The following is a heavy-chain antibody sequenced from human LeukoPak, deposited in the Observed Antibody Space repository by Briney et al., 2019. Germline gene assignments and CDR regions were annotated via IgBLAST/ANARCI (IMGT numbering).Heavy chain of an antibody. CDR3: ARPGRRDYCGSGSFRRRAFDI. CDR2: INHSGST. CDR1: GGSFSGYY. Sequence: SETLSLTCAVYGGSFSGYYWSWIRQPPGKGLEWIGEINHSGSTNYNPSLKSRVTISVDTSKNQFSLKLSSVTAADTAVYYCARPGRRDYCGSGSFRRRAFDIWGQGTMVTVSS. V-gene: IGHV4-34*01. D-gene: IGHD3-10*01. J-gene: IGHJ3*02.